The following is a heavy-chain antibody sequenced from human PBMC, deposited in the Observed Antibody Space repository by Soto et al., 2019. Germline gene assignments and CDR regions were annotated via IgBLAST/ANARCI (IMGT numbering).Heavy chain of an antibody. CDR3: AKEGLQLWLKYVFDL. CDR1: GFTFSSYA. CDR2: ISGSGGST. D-gene: IGHD5-18*01. J-gene: IGHJ3*01. V-gene: IGHV3-23*01. Sequence: PGGSLRLSCTASGFTFSSYAMNWVRQAPGKGLEWVSAISGSGGSTYYADSVKGRFTISRDNSNNTLYLQMNSLRAEDAALYYTAKEGLQLWLKYVFDLWGQGTMVTVSS.